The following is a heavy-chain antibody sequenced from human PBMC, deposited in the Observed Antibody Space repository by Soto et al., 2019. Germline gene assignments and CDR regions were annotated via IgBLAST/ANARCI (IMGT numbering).Heavy chain of an antibody. D-gene: IGHD3-3*01. Sequence: GGSLRLSCAASGFTFSSYGMHWVRQAPGKGLEWVAVISYDGSNKYYADSVKGRFTISRDNSKNTLYLQMNSLRAEDTAVYYCAKDRTSPTYYDFWSGYPFPDYWGQGTLVTVSS. CDR2: ISYDGSNK. J-gene: IGHJ4*02. CDR1: GFTFSSYG. CDR3: AKDRTSPTYYDFWSGYPFPDY. V-gene: IGHV3-30*18.